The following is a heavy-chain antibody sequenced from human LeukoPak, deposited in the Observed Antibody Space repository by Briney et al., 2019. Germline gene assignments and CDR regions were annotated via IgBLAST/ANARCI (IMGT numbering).Heavy chain of an antibody. CDR3: ARLANNNYASGSLSSFGY. J-gene: IGHJ4*02. CDR1: GYSFTGYW. V-gene: IGHV5-51*01. CDR2: IYPGDSDT. D-gene: IGHD3-10*01. Sequence: GESLKISCKASGYSFTGYWIGWVRQMPGKGLEWMCVIYPGDSDTRYSPSFQAQVTISADKSISTAYLQWSSVKASDTAMYYCARLANNNYASGSLSSFGYWGQGTLVTVSS.